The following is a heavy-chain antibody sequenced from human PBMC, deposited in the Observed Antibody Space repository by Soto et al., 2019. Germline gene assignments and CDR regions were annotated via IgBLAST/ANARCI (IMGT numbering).Heavy chain of an antibody. CDR1: GFTFSSYG. V-gene: IGHV3-30*18. CDR3: AKDNQVHSGLDY. D-gene: IGHD6-19*01. J-gene: IGHJ4*02. CDR2: ISYDGSNK. Sequence: GGSLRLSCAASGFTFSSYGMHWVRQAPGKGLEWVAVISYDGSNKYYADSVKGRFTISRDNSKNTLYLQMNSLRAEDTAVYYCAKDNQVHSGLDYWGQGTLVTVSS.